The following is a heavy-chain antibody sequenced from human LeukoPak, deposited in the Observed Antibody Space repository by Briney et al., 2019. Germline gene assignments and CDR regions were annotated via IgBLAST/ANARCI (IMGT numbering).Heavy chain of an antibody. Sequence: SETLSLTCTVSGGSISSNYWSWIRQPPGKGLEWIGYVFYSENSNYNPSLKSRVTISIDTSKNQFSLNLSSVTAADTAVYYCARHIYGAYYMDVWGKGTTVTVSS. CDR3: ARHIYGAYYMDV. J-gene: IGHJ6*03. D-gene: IGHD3-10*01. CDR2: VFYSENS. CDR1: GGSISSNY. V-gene: IGHV4-59*08.